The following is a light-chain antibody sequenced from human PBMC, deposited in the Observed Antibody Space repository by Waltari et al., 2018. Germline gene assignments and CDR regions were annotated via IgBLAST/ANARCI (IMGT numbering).Light chain of an antibody. V-gene: IGLV2-23*02. Sequence: QSALTQPASVSGSPGQSITVSCTGTSSDVASYNLVSWFQQYPDTAPKLIIFEVNKRPSGVSKRFSGSKSGNTASLTISGLQAGDEADYYCCSYAGSGIYVFGTGAKVTVL. J-gene: IGLJ1*01. CDR1: SSDVASYNL. CDR3: CSYAGSGIYV. CDR2: EVN.